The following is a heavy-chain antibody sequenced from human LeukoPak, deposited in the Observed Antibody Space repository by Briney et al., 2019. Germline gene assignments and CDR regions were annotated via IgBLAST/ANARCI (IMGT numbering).Heavy chain of an antibody. CDR1: GFTFSSHY. J-gene: IGHJ4*02. CDR3: VRTLGG. D-gene: IGHD3-16*01. V-gene: IGHV3-74*01. CDR2: INSDGSST. Sequence: QSGGSLRLSCAASGFTFSSHYMHWVRQAPGKGLVWVSRINSDGSSTSYADSVKGRFTISRDNVKNTMYLQMNSLRVEDTAVYYCVRTLGGWGQGTLVTVSS.